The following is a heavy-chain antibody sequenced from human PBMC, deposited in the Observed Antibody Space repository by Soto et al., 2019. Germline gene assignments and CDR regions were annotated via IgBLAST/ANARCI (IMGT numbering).Heavy chain of an antibody. CDR1: GGTFSSYA. V-gene: IGHV1-69*06. D-gene: IGHD4-17*01. J-gene: IGHJ6*02. CDR3: AGRVRTTTVTTSRGGGVYYYYGMDV. CDR2: IIPIFGTA. Sequence: QVQLVQSGAEVKKPGSSVKVSCKASGGTFSSYAISWVRQAPGQGLEWMGGIIPIFGTANYAQKFQGRVPITADKSTSTAYMGLSRLRSEDTAVYYCAGRVRTTTVTTSRGGGVYYYYGMDVWGQGTTVTVSS.